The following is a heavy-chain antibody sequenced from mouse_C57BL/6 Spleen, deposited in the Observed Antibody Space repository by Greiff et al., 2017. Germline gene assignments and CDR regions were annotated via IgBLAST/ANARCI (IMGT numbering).Heavy chain of an antibody. D-gene: IGHD6-1*01. CDR2: IWSDGST. CDR1: GFSLTSYG. CDR3: ARHLRPYYYAMDY. Sequence: ESGPGLVAPSQSLSITCTVSGFSLTSYGVHWVRQPPGKGLEWLVVIWSDGSTTYNSALKSRLSISKDNSKSQVFLKMNSLQTDDTAMYYCARHLRPYYYAMDYWGQGTSVTVSS. J-gene: IGHJ4*01. V-gene: IGHV2-6-1*01.